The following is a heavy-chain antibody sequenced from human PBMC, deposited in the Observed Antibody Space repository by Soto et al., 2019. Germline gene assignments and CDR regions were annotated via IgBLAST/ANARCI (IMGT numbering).Heavy chain of an antibody. Sequence: PSETLSLTCAVYGGAFSGYYWTWVRQTPGKGLEWIGEKEHGGSTTYNPSLQSRVSISLDLVRKQVSLQLTSVTAADCATYYCSCCQSFSSHFYFMDVWGKGTTVTVSS. CDR3: SCCQSFSSHFYFMDV. CDR1: GGAFSGYY. V-gene: IGHV4-34*01. J-gene: IGHJ6*03. CDR2: KEHGGST.